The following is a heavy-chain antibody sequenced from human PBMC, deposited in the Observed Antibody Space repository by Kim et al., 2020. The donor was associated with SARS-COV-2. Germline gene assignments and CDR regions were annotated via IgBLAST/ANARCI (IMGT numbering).Heavy chain of an antibody. V-gene: IGHV3-33*01. CDR3: ARGDTSGYWALDY. Sequence: GGSLRLSCAASGFTFNNYGIHWVRQAPGKGLEWVAVIWYDGSNKYYGDSVKGRFTISRDNSKNTLFLQMNSLRVEDTAVYYCARGDTSGYWALDYWGQGT. CDR1: GFTFNNYG. J-gene: IGHJ4*02. D-gene: IGHD3-22*01. CDR2: IWYDGSNK.